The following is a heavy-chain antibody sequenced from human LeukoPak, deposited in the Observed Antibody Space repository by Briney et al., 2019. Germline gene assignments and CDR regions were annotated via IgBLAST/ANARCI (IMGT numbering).Heavy chain of an antibody. V-gene: IGHV3-21*01. D-gene: IGHD5-18*01. CDR2: ISSSSSYI. CDR1: EFTFSSYS. Sequence: GGSLRLSCAASEFTFSSYSMNWVRQAPGKGLEWVSSISSSSSYIYYADSVKGRFTISRDNAKNSLYLQMNSLRAEDTAVYYCARDDDTAMAPDYWGQGTLVTVSS. CDR3: ARDDDTAMAPDY. J-gene: IGHJ4*02.